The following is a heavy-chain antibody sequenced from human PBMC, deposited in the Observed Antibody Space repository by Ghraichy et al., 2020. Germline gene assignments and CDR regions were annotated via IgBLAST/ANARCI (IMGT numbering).Heavy chain of an antibody. D-gene: IGHD6-19*01. V-gene: IGHV4-39*01. CDR3: AVEGAVAGID. CDR2: IYYSGST. CDR1: GGSISSSSYY. Sequence: SETLSLTCTVSGGSISSSSYYWGWIRQPPGKGLEWIGSIYYSGSTYYNPSLKSRVTISVDTSKNQFSLKLSSVTAADTAVYYCAVEGAVAGIDWGQGTLVNVCS. J-gene: IGHJ4*02.